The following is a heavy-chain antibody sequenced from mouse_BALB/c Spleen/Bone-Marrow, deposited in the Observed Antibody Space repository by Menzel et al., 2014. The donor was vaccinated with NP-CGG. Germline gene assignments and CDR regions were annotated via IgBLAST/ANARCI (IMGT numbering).Heavy chain of an antibody. J-gene: IGHJ3*01. CDR2: INPGSGGI. V-gene: IGHV1-54*01. CDR1: GYAFTNYL. CDR3: ARELGRGFAY. D-gene: IGHD4-1*01. Sequence: VQLQQSGAELVRPGTSVTVSCKASGYAFTNYLMEWVKQRPGQGLEWIGVINPGSGGINYNEKFRVRATLTADKSSSIVYMQLSSLTSDDSAVYFCARELGRGFAYWGQGTLVTVSA.